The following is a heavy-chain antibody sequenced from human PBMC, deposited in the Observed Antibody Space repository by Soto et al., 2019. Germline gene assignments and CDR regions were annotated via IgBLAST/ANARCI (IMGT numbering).Heavy chain of an antibody. D-gene: IGHD1-26*01. V-gene: IGHV3-33*01. CDR2: IWYDGSNK. CDR1: GFTFSSYG. CDR3: ARDRRVVGATGPFDY. J-gene: IGHJ4*02. Sequence: QVQLVESGGGVVQPGRSLRLSCAASGFTFSSYGMHWVRQAPGKGLEWVAVIWYDGSNKYYADSVKGRFTISRDNSKNTLYLQMNSLRAEDTAVYYCARDRRVVGATGPFDYWGQGTLVTVSS.